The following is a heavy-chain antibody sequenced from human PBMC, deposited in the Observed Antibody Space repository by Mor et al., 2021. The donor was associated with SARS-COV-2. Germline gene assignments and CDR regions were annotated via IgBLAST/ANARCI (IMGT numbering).Heavy chain of an antibody. J-gene: IGHJ6*02. V-gene: IGHV3-66*01. D-gene: IGHD6-13*01. Sequence: VKGRFTISRDNSKNTLYLQMNSLRTEDTAVYYCARASYSSSWASYYFYGMDVWGQGTTVTV. CDR3: ARASYSSSWASYYFYGMDV.